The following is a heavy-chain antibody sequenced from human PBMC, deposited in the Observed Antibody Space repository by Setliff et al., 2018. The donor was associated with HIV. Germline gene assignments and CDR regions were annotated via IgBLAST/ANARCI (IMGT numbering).Heavy chain of an antibody. V-gene: IGHV4-38-2*01. J-gene: IGHJ6*03. CDR3: ARHRFAVEMATITVDYYYYYMDV. Sequence: PSETLSLTCAVSAYSISSGYYWGWIRQPPGKGLEWIGGFYYSGASYYNPSLRSRLTISVDTSKNQFSLKLNSVTAADTAVYYCARHRFAVEMATITVDYYYYYMDVWGKGTTVTVSS. D-gene: IGHD5-12*01. CDR2: FYYSGAS. CDR1: AYSISSGYY.